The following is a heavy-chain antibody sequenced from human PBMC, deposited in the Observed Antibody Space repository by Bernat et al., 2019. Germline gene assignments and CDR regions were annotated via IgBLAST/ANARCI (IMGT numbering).Heavy chain of an antibody. CDR1: GFTFSTFT. V-gene: IGHV3-48*01. J-gene: IGHJ6*02. CDR2: TTSDSSIV. Sequence: EVKLVESGGGLVQPGGSLKLSCAASGFTFSTFTMNWVRQAPGKGLEWISYTTSDSSIVHYADSVKGRFTISRDNAKSSLYLQMNSLRAEDTAVYYCARGGFYYYSGLDVWGQGTTVAVSS. CDR3: ARGGFYYYSGLDV.